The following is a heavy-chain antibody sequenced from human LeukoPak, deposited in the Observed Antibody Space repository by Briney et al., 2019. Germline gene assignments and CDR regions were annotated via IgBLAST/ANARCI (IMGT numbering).Heavy chain of an antibody. CDR3: ARHTDYGDYYFDY. V-gene: IGHV5-51*01. CDR1: GYSFTSYW. D-gene: IGHD4-17*01. J-gene: IGHJ4*02. Sequence: GESLKISCKGSGYSFTSYWIGWARQLPGKGLEWVGIIYPGDSDTRYSPSFQGQVTISADKSISTAYLQWSSLKASDTAMYYCARHTDYGDYYFDYWGQGTLVTVSS. CDR2: IYPGDSDT.